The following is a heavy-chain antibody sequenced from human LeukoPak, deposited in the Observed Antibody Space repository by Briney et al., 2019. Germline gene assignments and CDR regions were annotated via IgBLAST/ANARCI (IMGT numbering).Heavy chain of an antibody. CDR3: ATVLALGPLVVPAAIPLEY. D-gene: IGHD2-2*02. Sequence: ASVKVSCKASGYTFTSNGITWVRQAPGQGLDWVGWISCHNGDTRYAQKFQGRVTVTEDTSTDTAYMELSSLRSEDTAVYYCATVLALGPLVVPAAIPLEYWGQGTLVTVSS. J-gene: IGHJ4*02. V-gene: IGHV1-18*04. CDR1: GYTFTSNG. CDR2: ISCHNGDT.